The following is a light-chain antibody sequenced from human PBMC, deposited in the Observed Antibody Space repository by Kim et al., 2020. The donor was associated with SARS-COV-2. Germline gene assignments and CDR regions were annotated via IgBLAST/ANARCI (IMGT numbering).Light chain of an antibody. CDR2: DAS. J-gene: IGKJ5*01. Sequence: SLSPGERAPLSCWASQSVSSCLAWYQQKPGQAPRLLVYDASNRATDIPARFSGSGSETDFTLTISSLEPEDFAVYYCQQYSNLITFGQGTRLEIK. V-gene: IGKV3-11*01. CDR3: QQYSNLIT. CDR1: QSVSSC.